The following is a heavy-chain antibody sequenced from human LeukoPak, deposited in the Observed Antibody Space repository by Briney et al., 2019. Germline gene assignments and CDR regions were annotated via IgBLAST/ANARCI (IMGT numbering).Heavy chain of an antibody. CDR2: IYGGGST. D-gene: IGHD6-19*01. V-gene: IGHV3-66*04. CDR3: ARLGSGWSVDY. J-gene: IGHJ4*02. CDR1: GFTVSSNY. Sequence: PGGSLRLSCAASGFTVSSNYMSWVRQAPGKGLEWVSVIYGGGSTYYTDSVKGRFTISRDKSKITLYLQMNSLRAEDTAVYYCARLGSGWSVDYWGQGTLVTVSS.